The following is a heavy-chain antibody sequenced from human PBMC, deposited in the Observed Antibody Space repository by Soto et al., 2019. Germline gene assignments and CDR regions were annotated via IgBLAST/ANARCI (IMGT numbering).Heavy chain of an antibody. J-gene: IGHJ4*02. CDR2: IGTAGDT. Sequence: GGSLRLSCAASGFTFSSYDMHWVRQATGKGLEWVSAIGTAGDTYYPGSVKGRFTISRENAKNSLYLQMNSLRAEDTAVYYCARAAATQGGFDYWGQGTLVTVSS. D-gene: IGHD6-25*01. V-gene: IGHV3-13*01. CDR3: ARAAATQGGFDY. CDR1: GFTFSSYD.